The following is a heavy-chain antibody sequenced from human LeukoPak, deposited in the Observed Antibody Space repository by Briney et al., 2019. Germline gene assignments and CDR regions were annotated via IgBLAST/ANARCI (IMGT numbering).Heavy chain of an antibody. J-gene: IGHJ4*02. V-gene: IGHV4-59*08. CDR3: ARHGRYCDN. CDR1: GGSISTYY. CDR2: IYYTGST. Sequence: PSETLSLTCTVSGGSISTYYWSWIRQPPGKELEWIGYIYYTGSTNYNPSLKSRLTISEDTRKSQFSLKLSSVTAADTAVYYCARHGRYCDNWGQGTLVTVSS.